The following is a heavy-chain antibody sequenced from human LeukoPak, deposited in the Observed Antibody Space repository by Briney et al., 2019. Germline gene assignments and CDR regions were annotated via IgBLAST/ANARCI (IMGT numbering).Heavy chain of an antibody. CDR3: ASLTTADAFDI. J-gene: IGHJ3*02. V-gene: IGHV4-59*01. D-gene: IGHD3-22*01. CDR2: IYDSGST. Sequence: PSETLSLTCTVSGGSISSYYWSWIRHPPGKGLEWIGYIYDSGSTNYNPSLKSRVTISVDTSKNQSSLKLSSVTAADTAVYYCASLTTADAFDIWGQGTMVTVSS. CDR1: GGSISSYY.